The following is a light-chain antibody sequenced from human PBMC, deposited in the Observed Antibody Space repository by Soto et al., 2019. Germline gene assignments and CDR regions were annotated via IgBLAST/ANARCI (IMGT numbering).Light chain of an antibody. CDR1: QSVRSN. J-gene: IGKJ5*01. CDR2: DAS. Sequence: EIVMTQSPATLSVSAGEIATLSCRARQSVRSNLAWYQQKPGQAPRLLIYDASTRATGIPARFSGSGSGTEFILTIRSLQSEDFGVYYCQQYNNWPPITFGQGTRREIK. V-gene: IGKV3D-15*01. CDR3: QQYNNWPPIT.